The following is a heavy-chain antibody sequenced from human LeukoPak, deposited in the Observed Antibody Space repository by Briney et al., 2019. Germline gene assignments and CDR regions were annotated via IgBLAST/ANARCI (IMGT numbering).Heavy chain of an antibody. Sequence: GGSLRLSCAASGLTFSSYAMPWVRQAPGKGLEWVAVISYDGSNKYYADSVKGRFTISRDNSKNTLYLQMNSLRAEDTAVYYCARDPDSSSWYHYYYYGMDVWGQGTTVTVSS. CDR3: ARDPDSSSWYHYYYYGMDV. D-gene: IGHD6-13*01. J-gene: IGHJ6*02. V-gene: IGHV3-30*04. CDR1: GLTFSSYA. CDR2: ISYDGSNK.